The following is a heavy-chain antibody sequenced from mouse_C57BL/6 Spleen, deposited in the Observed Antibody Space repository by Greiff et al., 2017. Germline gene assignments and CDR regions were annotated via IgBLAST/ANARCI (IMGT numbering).Heavy chain of an antibody. CDR1: GFTFSDYG. Sequence: EVKLQESGGGLVKPGGSLKLSCAASGFTFSDYGMHWVRQAPEKGLEWVAYISSGSSTIYYADTVKGRFTISRDNAKNTLFLQMTSLRSEDTAMYYCARFYYDYDNAMDYWGQGTSVTVSS. CDR3: ARFYYDYDNAMDY. J-gene: IGHJ4*01. V-gene: IGHV5-17*01. D-gene: IGHD2-4*01. CDR2: ISSGSSTI.